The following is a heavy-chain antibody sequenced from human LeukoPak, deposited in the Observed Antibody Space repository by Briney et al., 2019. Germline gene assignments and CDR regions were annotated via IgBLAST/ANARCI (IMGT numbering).Heavy chain of an antibody. CDR1: GGTFSSYA. D-gene: IGHD6-19*01. Sequence: GASVKVSCKASGGTFSSYAISWVRQAPGQGLEWMGGIIPIFGTANYAQKLQGRVTVTTDESTSTAYMELNSLRSEDTAVYYCARDYSSGWPDAFDIWGQGTMVTVSS. CDR3: ARDYSSGWPDAFDI. V-gene: IGHV1-69*05. J-gene: IGHJ3*02. CDR2: IIPIFGTA.